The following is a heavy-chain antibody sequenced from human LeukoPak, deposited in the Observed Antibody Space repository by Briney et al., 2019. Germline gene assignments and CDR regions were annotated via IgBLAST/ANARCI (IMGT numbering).Heavy chain of an antibody. CDR3: AKGPYYYDSSGYSRRWFDP. CDR2: ISGSGGIT. V-gene: IGHV3-23*01. Sequence: GGSLRLSCAASGFTFSSYAMSWVRQAPGKGLEWVSAISGSGGITYYTVSVKGRFTTSRDNSKNTLSLQMNSLRAEDTAVYYCAKGPYYYDSSGYSRRWFDPWGQGTLVTVSS. CDR1: GFTFSSYA. D-gene: IGHD3-22*01. J-gene: IGHJ5*02.